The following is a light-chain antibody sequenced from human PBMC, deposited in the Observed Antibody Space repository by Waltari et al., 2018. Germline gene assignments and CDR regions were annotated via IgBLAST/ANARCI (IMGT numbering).Light chain of an antibody. CDR2: HAS. CDR1: QSVGRF. Sequence: EIVLTQSPSTLSLSPGERATLSCRASQSVGRFLAWYQQKPGQAPRLLISHASIRATGIPDRFSGSGSGTDFSLTISGLEPEDFAVYYCQKYVNLPATFGQGTKVEIK. CDR3: QKYVNLPAT. J-gene: IGKJ1*01. V-gene: IGKV3-20*01.